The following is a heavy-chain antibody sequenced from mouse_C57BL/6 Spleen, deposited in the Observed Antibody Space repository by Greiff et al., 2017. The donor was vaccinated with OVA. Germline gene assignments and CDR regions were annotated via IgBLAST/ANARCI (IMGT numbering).Heavy chain of an antibody. CDR1: GYTFTSYN. CDR3: ARKGVYYGPVYLDY. Sequence: QVQLKQSGAELVRPGASVKMSCKASGYTFTSYNMHWVKQTPRQGLEWIGAIYPGNGDTSYNQKFKGQATLPVDKSSSTAYMQLSSLTSEDSAVYFCARKGVYYGPVYLDYWGQGTTLTVSS. CDR2: IYPGNGDT. J-gene: IGHJ2*01. V-gene: IGHV1-12*01. D-gene: IGHD2-1*01.